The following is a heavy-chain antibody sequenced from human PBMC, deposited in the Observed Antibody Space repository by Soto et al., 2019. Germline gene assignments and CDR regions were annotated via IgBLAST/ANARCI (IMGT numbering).Heavy chain of an antibody. Sequence: PSETLSLTCAVSGGSISSSNCWSLVRQPPGKGLEWIGEIYHSGSTNYNPSLKSRVTISVDKSKNQFSLKLSSVTAADAAVYYCAREVARNWFDPWGQGTLVTVSS. CDR1: GGSISSSNC. CDR3: AREVARNWFDP. V-gene: IGHV4-4*02. D-gene: IGHD5-12*01. CDR2: IYHSGST. J-gene: IGHJ5*02.